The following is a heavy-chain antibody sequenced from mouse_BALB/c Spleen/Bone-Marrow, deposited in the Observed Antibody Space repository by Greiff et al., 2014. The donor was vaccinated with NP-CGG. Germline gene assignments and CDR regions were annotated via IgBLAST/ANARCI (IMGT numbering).Heavy chain of an antibody. D-gene: IGHD2-3*01. CDR2: INPDSSTI. CDR3: AGNGYYGWIAY. CDR1: GVDFSRYW. J-gene: IGHJ3*01. V-gene: IGHV4-1*02. Sequence: EAGGVDFSRYWMTWVRQAPGKGLEWIGEINPDSSTINYTPSLKDKFIISRDNAKNTLYLQMSKVRSEDTALYYCAGNGYYGWIAYWGQGTLVTVSA.